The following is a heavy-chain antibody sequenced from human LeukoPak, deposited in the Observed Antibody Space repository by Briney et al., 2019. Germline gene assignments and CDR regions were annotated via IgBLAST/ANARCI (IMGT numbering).Heavy chain of an antibody. CDR2: INWVGDTS. CDR3: AKDRQYGDYGGGDFFDS. CDR1: GFAFDDCA. D-gene: IGHD4-17*01. J-gene: IGHJ4*02. V-gene: IGHV3-43D*03. Sequence: PGGSLRLSCAASGFAFDDCAMHWVRQAPGKGLQWISSINWVGDTSSYADSVKGRFTVSRDNTEGSLYLQMDSLRSEDTALYYCAKDRQYGDYGGGDFFDSWGQGTLVTVSS.